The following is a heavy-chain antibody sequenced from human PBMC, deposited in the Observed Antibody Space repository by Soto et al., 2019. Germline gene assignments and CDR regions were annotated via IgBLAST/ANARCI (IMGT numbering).Heavy chain of an antibody. J-gene: IGHJ4*02. CDR3: ARDLTTATGAFDY. Sequence: EVQLVESGGGLVKPGGSLRLSCAASGFSLSTYSMNWVRQAPGKGLEWVSSISSSSNNIYYADSVKGRFTISRDNAKNSLFLQVNSLRDEYTAVYFCARDLTTATGAFDYWGQGTLVTVSS. V-gene: IGHV3-21*01. D-gene: IGHD6-13*01. CDR2: ISSSSNNI. CDR1: GFSLSTYS.